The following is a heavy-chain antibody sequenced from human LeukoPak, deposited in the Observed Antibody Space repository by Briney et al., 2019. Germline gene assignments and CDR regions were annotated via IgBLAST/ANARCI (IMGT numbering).Heavy chain of an antibody. V-gene: IGHV1-69*13. CDR1: GGTFSSYA. CDR3: ARGKSPYDSSGYYDY. J-gene: IGHJ4*02. D-gene: IGHD3-22*01. CDR2: IIPIFGTA. Sequence: SVKVSCKASGGTFSSYAISWVRQAPGQGLEWVGGIIPIFGTANYAQKFQGRVTITADESTSTAYMELSSLRSEDTAVYYCARGKSPYDSSGYYDYWGQGTLVTVSS.